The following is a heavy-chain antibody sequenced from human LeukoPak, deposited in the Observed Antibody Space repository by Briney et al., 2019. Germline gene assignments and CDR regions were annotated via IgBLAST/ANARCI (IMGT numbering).Heavy chain of an antibody. CDR2: IYYSGST. CDR1: GGSISSYY. V-gene: IGHV4-59*08. Sequence: NPSEPLSLTCTVSGGSISSYYWSWIRQPPGKGREGIGYIYYSGSTNYNPSLKSRFTISVDTSKNQFSLKLSSVTAADTAVYYCARWIAWGSYRYWGQGTLVTVSS. D-gene: IGHD3-16*02. CDR3: ARWIAWGSYRY. J-gene: IGHJ4*02.